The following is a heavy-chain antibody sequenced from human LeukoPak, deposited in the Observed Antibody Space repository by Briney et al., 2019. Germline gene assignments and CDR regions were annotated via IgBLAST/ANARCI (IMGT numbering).Heavy chain of an antibody. V-gene: IGHV4-4*07. CDR3: ARVNRVQQLVRYYYYMDG. J-gene: IGHJ6*03. CDR1: GGSISSYY. Sequence: SETLSLTCTVSGGSISSYYWSWIRQPAGKGLEWIGRIYTSGSTNYNPSLKSRVTMSVDTSKNQFSLKLSSVTAADTAVYYCARVNRVQQLVRYYYYMDGWGKGTTVTVSS. CDR2: IYTSGST. D-gene: IGHD6-13*01.